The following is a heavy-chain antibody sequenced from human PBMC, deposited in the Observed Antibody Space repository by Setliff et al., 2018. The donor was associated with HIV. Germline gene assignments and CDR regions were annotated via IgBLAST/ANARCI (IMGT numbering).Heavy chain of an antibody. J-gene: IGHJ4*02. CDR1: GYRFPTYE. D-gene: IGHD6-13*01. CDR3: ARAPPSGKARPYYFDY. CDR2: ITPFGGFT. V-gene: IGHV1-46*01. Sequence: ASVKVSCKASGYRFPTYEMHWVRQAPGEGLEWIGIITPFGGFTYYAQKFQGRVTLTMDTPTSTFYMELSSLRFEDTAVYYCARAPPSGKARPYYFDYWGQGTLVTVSS.